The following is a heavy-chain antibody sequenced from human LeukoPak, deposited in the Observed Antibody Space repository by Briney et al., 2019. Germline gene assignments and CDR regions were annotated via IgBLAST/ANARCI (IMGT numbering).Heavy chain of an antibody. CDR3: ASPLLWFGELTDY. V-gene: IGHV3-48*03. CDR1: GPSLTSSE. D-gene: IGHD3-10*01. Sequence: GGSVRPSCPPSGPSLTSSEMNLVRQAPRKWLEWVSYISSSSSTIYYADSVKGRFTISRDNAKNSLYLQMNSLRAEDTAVYYCASPLLWFGELTDYWGQGTLVTVSS. CDR2: ISSSSSTI. J-gene: IGHJ4*02.